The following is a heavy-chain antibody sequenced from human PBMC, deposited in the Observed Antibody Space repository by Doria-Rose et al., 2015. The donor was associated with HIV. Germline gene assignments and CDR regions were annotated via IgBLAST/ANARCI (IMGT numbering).Heavy chain of an antibody. V-gene: IGHV2-26*01. Sequence: QVQLVQSGPVLVKPTETLTLTCTVSGVSLSSPGMGVSWIRQPPGKALEWLANIFSDDERSYKTSLKSRLTISRGTSKSQVVLTMTDMDPVDTATYYCARIKSSRWYHKYYFDFWGQGTLAIVSA. CDR3: ARIKSSRWYHKYYFDF. CDR2: IFSDDER. CDR1: GVSLSSPGMG. J-gene: IGHJ4*02. D-gene: IGHD6-13*01.